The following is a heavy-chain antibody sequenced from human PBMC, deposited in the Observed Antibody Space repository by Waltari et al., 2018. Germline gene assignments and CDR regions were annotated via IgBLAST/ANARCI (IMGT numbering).Heavy chain of an antibody. D-gene: IGHD6-19*01. V-gene: IGHV1-24*01. CDR3: ATDSSGWDHYFDY. Sequence: QVQLVQSGAEVKKPGASVKVSCKVSGYTLTELSMHWVRQAPGKGLEWMGGFAPEEGETIYAQKVQGRVTMTEDTATDTAYMELSSLRSEDTAVYYCATDSSGWDHYFDYWGQGTLVTVSS. J-gene: IGHJ4*02. CDR1: GYTLTELS. CDR2: FAPEEGET.